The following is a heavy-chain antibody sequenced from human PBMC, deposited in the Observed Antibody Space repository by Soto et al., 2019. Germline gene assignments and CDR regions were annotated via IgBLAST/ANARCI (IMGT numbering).Heavy chain of an antibody. CDR1: GYTFTSYA. CDR3: ARVFIEIYDFWSGSGNWFVP. V-gene: IGHV1-3*01. CDR2: INAYNGNT. J-gene: IGHJ5*02. D-gene: IGHD3-3*01. Sequence: ASVKVSCKASGYTFTSYAMNWVRQAPGQRLEWMGWINAYNGNTKYSQKLQGRVTMTTDTSTSTAYMELRSLRSEDTAVYYCARVFIEIYDFWSGSGNWFVPWGQGTLVSVSS.